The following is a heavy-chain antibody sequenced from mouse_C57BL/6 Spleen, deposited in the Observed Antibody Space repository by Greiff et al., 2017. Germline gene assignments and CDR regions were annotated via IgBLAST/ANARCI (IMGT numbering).Heavy chain of an antibody. CDR2: IDPSDSYT. CDR1: GYTFTSYW. J-gene: IGHJ1*03. CDR3: ARHWGKDFDV. Sequence: VQLQQPGAELVRPGASVKLSCKASGYTFTSYWMHWVKQRPGQGLEWIGVIDPSDSYTNYNQKFKGKATLTVDTSSSTAYMQLSSLTSEDSAVYYCARHWGKDFDVWGTGTTVTVSS. V-gene: IGHV1-59*01. D-gene: IGHD4-1*01.